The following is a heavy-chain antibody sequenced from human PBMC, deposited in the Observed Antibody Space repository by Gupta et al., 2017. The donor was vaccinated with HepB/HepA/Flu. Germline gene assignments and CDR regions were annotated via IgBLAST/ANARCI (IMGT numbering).Heavy chain of an antibody. CDR3: ARGNSYDSSGYCSAPAARQNPGSFDY. V-gene: IGHV4-34*01. J-gene: IGHJ4*01. CDR1: GGSFSGYY. CDR2: INHSGST. D-gene: IGHD3-22*01. Sequence: QVQLQQWGAGLLKPSETLSLTCAVYGGSFSGYYWSWIRQPPGKGLEWIGEINHSGSTNYNPSLKSRVTISVDTAKNQFSLKLSSVTAVDTAGYYCARGNSYDSSGYCSAPAARQNPGSFDYWGHGTLVTVSS.